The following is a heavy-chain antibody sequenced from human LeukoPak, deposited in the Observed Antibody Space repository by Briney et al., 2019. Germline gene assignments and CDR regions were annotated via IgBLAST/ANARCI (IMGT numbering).Heavy chain of an antibody. CDR1: GFTVSSNY. D-gene: IGHD2-15*01. J-gene: IGHJ4*02. CDR2: IYSGGST. CDR3: ARDPGPYCSGGSCPFDY. Sequence: PGGSLRLSCAASGFTVSSNYMSWVRQAPGKGLEWVSVIYSGGSTYYADSVKGRFTISRDNSKNTLYLQMNSLRAEDTAVYYCARDPGPYCSGGSCPFDYWGQGTLVTVSS. V-gene: IGHV3-66*01.